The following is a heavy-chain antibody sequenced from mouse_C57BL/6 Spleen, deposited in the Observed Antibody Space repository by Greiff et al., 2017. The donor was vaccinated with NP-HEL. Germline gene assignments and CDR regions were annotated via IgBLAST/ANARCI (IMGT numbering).Heavy chain of an antibody. J-gene: IGHJ4*01. CDR3: ARDRDYYGSSYYAMDY. CDR1: GFTFSSYA. Sequence: EVQGVESGGGLVKPGGSLKLSCAASGFTFSSYAMSWVRQTPEKRLEWVATISDGGSYTYYPDYVKGRFTISRDNAKNNLYLPKSQLKSKDTAMYYCARDRDYYGSSYYAMDYWGQGTSVTVSS. CDR2: ISDGGSYT. D-gene: IGHD1-1*01. V-gene: IGHV5-4*01.